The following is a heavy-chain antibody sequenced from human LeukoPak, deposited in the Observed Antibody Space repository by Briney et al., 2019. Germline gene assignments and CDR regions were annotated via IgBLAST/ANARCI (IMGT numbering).Heavy chain of an antibody. CDR2: INPNSGGT. CDR3: ARSSSYYDFWSGYYTGWFDP. J-gene: IGHJ5*02. Sequence: GASVSVSCKASGYTFTGYYMHWVRQAPGQGLEGMGWINPNSGGTNYAQKFQGRVTMTRDTSISTAYMELSRLRSDDTAVYYCARSSSYYDFWSGYYTGWFDPWGQGTLVTVSS. D-gene: IGHD3-3*01. V-gene: IGHV1-2*02. CDR1: GYTFTGYY.